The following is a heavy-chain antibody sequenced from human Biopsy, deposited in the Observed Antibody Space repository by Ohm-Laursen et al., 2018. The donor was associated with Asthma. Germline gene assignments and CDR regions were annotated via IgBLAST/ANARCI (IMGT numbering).Heavy chain of an antibody. Sequence: SDTLSLTCTVSGGSVSSGSYYWSWIRQPPGKGLAWVSYISYSGSTDYNPPLKSRLTISMDTSKNQFSLKLSSVTAADTAVYYCARVPTTLRYFDLWGRGTLVTVSS. CDR1: GGSVSSGSYY. J-gene: IGHJ2*01. D-gene: IGHD2-15*01. CDR3: ARVPTTLRYFDL. CDR2: ISYSGST. V-gene: IGHV4-61*01.